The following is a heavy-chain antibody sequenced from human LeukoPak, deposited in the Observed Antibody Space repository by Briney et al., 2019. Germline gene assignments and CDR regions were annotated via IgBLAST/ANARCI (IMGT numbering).Heavy chain of an antibody. J-gene: IGHJ4*02. CDR2: IYYSGST. Sequence: SETLSLTCTVSGGSISSYYWSWIQQPPGKGLEWIGYIYYSGSTNYNPSLKSRVTISVDTSKNQFSLKLSSVTAADTAVYYCARVVATSYFDYWGQGTLVTVSS. CDR3: ARVVATSYFDY. D-gene: IGHD5-12*01. CDR1: GGSISSYY. V-gene: IGHV4-59*01.